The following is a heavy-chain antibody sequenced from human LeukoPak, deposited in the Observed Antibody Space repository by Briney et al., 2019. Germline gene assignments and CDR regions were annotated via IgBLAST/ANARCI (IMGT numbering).Heavy chain of an antibody. V-gene: IGHV4-39*01. CDR1: GFTFSSY. D-gene: IGHD6-6*01. Sequence: GSLRLSCAASGFTFSSYWGWIRQPPGKGLEWIGSIYYSGSTYYNPSLKSRVTISVDTSKNQFSLKLSSVTAADTAVYYCARSIAARPLYYFDYWGQGTLVTVSS. J-gene: IGHJ4*02. CDR3: ARSIAARPLYYFDY. CDR2: IYYSGST.